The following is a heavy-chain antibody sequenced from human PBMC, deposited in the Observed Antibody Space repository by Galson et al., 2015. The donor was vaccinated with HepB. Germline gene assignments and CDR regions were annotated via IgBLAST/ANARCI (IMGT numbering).Heavy chain of an antibody. CDR2: ISSDSKTI. D-gene: IGHD3-16*01. V-gene: IGHV3-48*04. CDR1: EFIFSRYS. Sequence: SLRLSCAGSEFIFSRYSMNWVRQAPGKGPEWLAFISSDSKTIYYADSVRGQSTISRDNAKNSLYLQMNNLRAEDTAVYYCAMTLRVYYYGMDVWGQGTTVSVSS. J-gene: IGHJ6*02. CDR3: AMTLRVYYYGMDV.